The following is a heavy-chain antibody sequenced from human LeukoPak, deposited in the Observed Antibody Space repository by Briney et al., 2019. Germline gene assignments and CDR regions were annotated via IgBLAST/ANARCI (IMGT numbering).Heavy chain of an antibody. CDR1: GFTFSSYA. D-gene: IGHD4-11*01. CDR2: ISGSGGST. J-gene: IGHJ6*02. Sequence: GGSLRLSCAASGFTFSSYAMSWVRQAPGKGLEWVSAISGSGGSTYYADPVKGRFTISRDNSKNTLYLQMNSLRAEDTAVYYCAKTKVAVTTFYGMDVRGQGTTVTVSS. CDR3: AKTKVAVTTFYGMDV. V-gene: IGHV3-23*01.